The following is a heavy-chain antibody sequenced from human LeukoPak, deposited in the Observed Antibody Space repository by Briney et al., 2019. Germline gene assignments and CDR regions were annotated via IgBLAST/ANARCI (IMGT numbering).Heavy chain of an antibody. CDR3: AKGSEYLWGSLESYYFYYMDV. CDR2: INGGGGST. Sequence: GGSLRLSCAASGFTFSSYAMSWVRQAPGKGLEWVAVINGGGGSTYYADSVKGRFTISRDNSKNTLYLQMNSLRAEDTAVYYCAKGSEYLWGSLESYYFYYMDVWGKGTTVTVSS. D-gene: IGHD3-16*01. V-gene: IGHV3-23*01. J-gene: IGHJ6*03. CDR1: GFTFSSYA.